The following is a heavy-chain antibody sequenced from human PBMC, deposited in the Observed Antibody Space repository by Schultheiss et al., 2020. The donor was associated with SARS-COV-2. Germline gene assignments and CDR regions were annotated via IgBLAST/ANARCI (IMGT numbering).Heavy chain of an antibody. D-gene: IGHD3-9*01. CDR2: IYYSGST. J-gene: IGHJ4*02. CDR3: ARVPGDWFPIDY. CDR1: GGSVSSGSYY. V-gene: IGHV4-61*01. Sequence: SETLSLTCTVSGGSVSSGSYYWSWIRQPPGKGLEWIGYIYYSGSTNYNPSLKSRVTISVDTSKNQFSLKLSSVTAADTAVYYCARVPGDWFPIDYWGQGTLVTVSS.